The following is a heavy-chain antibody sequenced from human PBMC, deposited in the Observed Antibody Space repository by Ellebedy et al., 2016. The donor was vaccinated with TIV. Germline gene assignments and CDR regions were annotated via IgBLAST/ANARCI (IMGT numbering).Heavy chain of an antibody. CDR2: IYYTGST. J-gene: IGHJ5*02. CDR1: GDSISRSSYY. Sequence: SETLSLTCTVPGDSISRSSYYWGWIRQHPGKGLEWIGSIYYTGSTDYNPSLKSRVAISADTSKNQFSLRLSSVTAADTAVYYCARWFGELLYVRWFDPWGQGTLVSVSS. D-gene: IGHD3-10*01. CDR3: ARWFGELLYVRWFDP. V-gene: IGHV4-39*01.